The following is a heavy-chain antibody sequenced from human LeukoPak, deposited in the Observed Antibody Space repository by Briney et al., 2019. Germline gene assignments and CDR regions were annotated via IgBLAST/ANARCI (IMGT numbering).Heavy chain of an antibody. CDR1: GYSFTSYW. Sequence: GESLKISCKGSGYSFTSYWIGWVRQMPGRGLEWMGIICPGDSDTRYSPSFQGQVTISADKSIGTAYLQWSSLKASDTAMYYCARLGSCDSGGYYRPFDYWGQGTQVTVSA. CDR3: ARLGSCDSGGYYRPFDY. CDR2: ICPGDSDT. J-gene: IGHJ4*02. V-gene: IGHV5-51*01. D-gene: IGHD3-22*01.